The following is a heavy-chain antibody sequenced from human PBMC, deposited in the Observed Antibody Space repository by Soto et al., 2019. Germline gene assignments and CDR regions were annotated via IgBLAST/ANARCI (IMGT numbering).Heavy chain of an antibody. D-gene: IGHD6-19*01. V-gene: IGHV3-33*01. Sequence: QVQLVESGGGVVQPGRSLRLSCAASGFTFSSYGMHWVRQAPGKGLEWVAVIWYDGSNKYYADSVKGRFTISRDNSKNTLYLQMNSLRAEDTAVYYCASDQHSSGWYYYYYGMDVWGQGTTVTVSS. J-gene: IGHJ6*02. CDR3: ASDQHSSGWYYYYYGMDV. CDR2: IWYDGSNK. CDR1: GFTFSSYG.